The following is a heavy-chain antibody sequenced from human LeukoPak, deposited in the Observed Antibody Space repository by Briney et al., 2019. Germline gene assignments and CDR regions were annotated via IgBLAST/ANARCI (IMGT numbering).Heavy chain of an antibody. J-gene: IGHJ5*02. CDR3: ARAPNWFDP. Sequence: SETLSLTCAVYGGSFSGYYWSWIRQPPGRGLEWIGEINHSGSTSYNPSLKSRVTISVDTSKNQFSLKLSSVTAADTAVYYCARAPNWFDPWGQGTLVTVSS. V-gene: IGHV4-34*01. CDR2: INHSGST. CDR1: GGSFSGYY.